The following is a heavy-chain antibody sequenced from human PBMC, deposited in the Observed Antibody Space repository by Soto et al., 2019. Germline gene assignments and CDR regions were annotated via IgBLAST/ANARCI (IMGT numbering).Heavy chain of an antibody. Sequence: QVQLQQWGAGLLKPSETLSLSCAVYGASFSGYYWNWIRQPPGKGLEWIGEINQSGSTNYSPSLKTRGTMAGDTSKKQFALRVSSVTAADTAVYYCARRFSGTGRYFDYWGQGTLVTVSS. D-gene: IGHD1-1*01. CDR1: GASFSGYY. CDR3: ARRFSGTGRYFDY. CDR2: INQSGST. V-gene: IGHV4-34*02. J-gene: IGHJ4*02.